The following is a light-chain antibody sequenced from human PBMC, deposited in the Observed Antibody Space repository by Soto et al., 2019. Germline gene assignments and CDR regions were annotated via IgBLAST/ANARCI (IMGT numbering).Light chain of an antibody. CDR1: SSDVGGYNY. V-gene: IGLV2-11*01. CDR3: CSYAGSYTDV. CDR2: DVS. Sequence: QSVLTQPRSVSGCPGQSVTISCTGTSSDVGGYNYVSWYQQHPGKAPKLMIYDVSKRPSGVPDRFSGSKSGNTASLTISGLQAEDEADYYCCSYAGSYTDVFGTGTKLTVL. J-gene: IGLJ1*01.